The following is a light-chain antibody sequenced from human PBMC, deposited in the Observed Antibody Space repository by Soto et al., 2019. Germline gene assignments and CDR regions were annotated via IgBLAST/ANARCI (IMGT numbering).Light chain of an antibody. J-gene: IGKJ1*01. CDR3: QQYNSYYLWT. CDR2: KAS. V-gene: IGKV1-5*03. CDR1: QGITRW. Sequence: DIQMTQSPPTLSASVGDRVTITCRASQGITRWLAWYQQKPGKAPKLLIHKASILESGVPSRFSGSGSGTEFTLTISSLQPEDSGTYYCQQYNSYYLWTFGQGTKVEV.